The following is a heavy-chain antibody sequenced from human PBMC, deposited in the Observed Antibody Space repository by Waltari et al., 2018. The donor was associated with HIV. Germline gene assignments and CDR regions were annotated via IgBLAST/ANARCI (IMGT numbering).Heavy chain of an antibody. CDR1: RFTFSSAW. V-gene: IGHV3-15*01. J-gene: IGHJ4*02. D-gene: IGHD1-26*01. CDR3: TTSMGGSYYGRDY. Sequence: EVQLVESGGGLVKPGGSLKLSCAASRFTFSSAWMSWVRQAPGKGLEWVGRIKSKSHGGTTDYAAPVKGRFTISRDDSKDTLYLQMNSLKTEDTAVYYCTTSMGGSYYGRDYWGQGTLVIVSS. CDR2: IKSKSHGGTT.